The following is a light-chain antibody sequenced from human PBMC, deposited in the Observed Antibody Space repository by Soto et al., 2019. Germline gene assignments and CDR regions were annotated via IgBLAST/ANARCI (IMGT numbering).Light chain of an antibody. CDR1: QSVSSN. V-gene: IGKV3-15*01. J-gene: IGKJ1*01. CDR3: QQSNNWPPWT. Sequence: EIVMTQSPATLSVSPGERATLSCRASQSVSSNLAWYQQKPGLAPRLLIYGASTRAAGIPARFSGSGSGTEFSLTISSLQSADFAVYYWQQSNNWPPWTFGQGTKVEIK. CDR2: GAS.